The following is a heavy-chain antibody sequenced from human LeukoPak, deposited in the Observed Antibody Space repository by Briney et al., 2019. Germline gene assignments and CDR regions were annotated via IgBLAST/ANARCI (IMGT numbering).Heavy chain of an antibody. CDR1: GGSISSYY. J-gene: IGHJ4*02. Sequence: SETLSLTCTVSGGSISSYYWSWIRQPPGKGLEWIGYIYYSGSTNYNPSLKSRVTISVDTSKNQFSLKLSSVTAADTAVYYCAREVSIAAAGGFDYWGQGTLVTVSS. V-gene: IGHV4-59*08. CDR2: IYYSGST. D-gene: IGHD6-13*01. CDR3: AREVSIAAAGGFDY.